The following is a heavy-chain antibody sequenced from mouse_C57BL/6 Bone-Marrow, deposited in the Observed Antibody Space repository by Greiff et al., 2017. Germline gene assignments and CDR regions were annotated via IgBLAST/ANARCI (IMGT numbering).Heavy chain of an antibody. CDR2: IDPENGDT. D-gene: IGHD2-3*01. J-gene: IGHJ4*01. Sequence: EVQLQQSGAELVRPGASVKLSCTASGFNIKDDYMHWVKQRPEQGLEWIGWIDPENGDTEYASKFQGKATITADTSSNTAYLQLSSLTSEDTAVYYCTTRIYDGDYYAMDDWGQGTSVTVSS. CDR1: GFNIKDDY. CDR3: TTRIYDGDYYAMDD. V-gene: IGHV14-4*01.